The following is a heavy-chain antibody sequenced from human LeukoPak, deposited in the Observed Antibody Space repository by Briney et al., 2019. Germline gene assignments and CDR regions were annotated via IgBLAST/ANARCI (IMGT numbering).Heavy chain of an antibody. V-gene: IGHV3-30*18. CDR3: AKEGAPYAGYSYGDAFDI. Sequence: GGSLRLSCAASGFTFSSYGMHWARQAPGKGLEWVAVISYDGSNKYYADSVKGRFTISRDNSKNTLYLQMNSLRAEDTAVYYCAKEGAPYAGYSYGDAFDIWGQGTMVTVSS. CDR1: GFTFSSYG. D-gene: IGHD5-18*01. J-gene: IGHJ3*02. CDR2: ISYDGSNK.